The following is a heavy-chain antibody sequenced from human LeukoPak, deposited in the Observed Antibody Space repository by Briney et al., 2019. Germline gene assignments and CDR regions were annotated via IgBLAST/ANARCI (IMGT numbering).Heavy chain of an antibody. Sequence: GGSLRLSCAASGFTFSDYYMHWIRQAPGKGLEWVSYISSSGNTIYYADSVKGRFTISRDNAKNSLYLQMNSLRAEDTAVYYCARDPAPGYYYMDVWGKGTTVTVSS. CDR1: GFTFSDYY. CDR2: ISSSGNTI. J-gene: IGHJ6*03. CDR3: ARDPAPGYYYMDV. V-gene: IGHV3-11*04.